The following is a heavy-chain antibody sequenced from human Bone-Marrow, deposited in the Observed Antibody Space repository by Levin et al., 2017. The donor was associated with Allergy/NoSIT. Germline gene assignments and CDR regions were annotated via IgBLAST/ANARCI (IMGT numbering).Heavy chain of an antibody. Sequence: AGGSLRLSCAVYGGSFGGYYWSWIRQSPAKGLEWIGEINQYGSTNYNPSLKGRVTISLDKSKGQFSLTLASVTAADRAIYYCARGYSGRIAFDVWGQGTTVTVSS. CDR1: GGSFGGYY. CDR2: INQYGST. D-gene: IGHD6-19*01. V-gene: IGHV4-34*01. J-gene: IGHJ3*01. CDR3: ARGYSGRIAFDV.